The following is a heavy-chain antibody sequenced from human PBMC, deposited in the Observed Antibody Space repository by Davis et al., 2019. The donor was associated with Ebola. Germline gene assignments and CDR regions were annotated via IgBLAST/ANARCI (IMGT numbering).Heavy chain of an antibody. CDR1: GFTFDDYA. J-gene: IGHJ4*02. V-gene: IGHV3-9*01. CDR3: AKDIGEASCYDY. CDR2: LSWNSGSI. Sequence: SLKISCAASGFTFDDYAMPWVRQAPGKGLEWVSGLSWNSGSIGYADSVKGRFTISRDNAKNSLYLQMNSLRAEDTALYYCAKDIGEASCYDYWGQGTLVTVSS. D-gene: IGHD2-2*01.